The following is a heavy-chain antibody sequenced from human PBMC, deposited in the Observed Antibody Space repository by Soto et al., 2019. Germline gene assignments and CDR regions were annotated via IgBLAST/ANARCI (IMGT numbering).Heavy chain of an antibody. CDR2: INAEGTST. CDR3: ARDLATEAY. J-gene: IGHJ4*02. CDR1: GFSISKYW. V-gene: IGHV3-74*01. D-gene: IGHD5-12*01. Sequence: SLRLSCEASGFSISKYWMHWVRQVPGTGPVWVSRINAEGTSTAYADSVRGRFTISRDNAKNTLYLQMNSLRVEDTALYYCARDLATEAYWGQGTLVTVSS.